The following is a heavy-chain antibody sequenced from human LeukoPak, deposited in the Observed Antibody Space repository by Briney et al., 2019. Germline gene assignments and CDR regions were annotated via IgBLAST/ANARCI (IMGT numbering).Heavy chain of an antibody. J-gene: IGHJ5*02. V-gene: IGHV3-15*01. CDR1: GFTFSNAW. D-gene: IGHD2-2*01. CDR3: TTDVLYCSSTSCYNWFDP. Sequence: GGSLRLSCAASGFTFSNAWMSWVRQAPGKGLEWVGRIKSKTDGGTTDCAAPAKGRFTISRDDSKNTLYLQMNSLKTEDTAVYYCTTDVLYCSSTSCYNWFDPWGQGTLVTVPS. CDR2: IKSKTDGGTT.